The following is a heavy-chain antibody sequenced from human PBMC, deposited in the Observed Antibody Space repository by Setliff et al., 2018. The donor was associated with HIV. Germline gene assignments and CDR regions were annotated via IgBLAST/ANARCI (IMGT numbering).Heavy chain of an antibody. CDR1: GFTFNNYA. D-gene: IGHD6-19*01. J-gene: IGHJ4*02. CDR3: ARETPNSGWYREEGYYFDY. Sequence: PGGSLRLSCAASGFTFNNYAMSWVRQAPGKGLQWVSTISGSGGNTNYADSVKGRFTVSRDNSKNTLYLQMNSLRPEDTALYYCARETPNSGWYREEGYYFDYWGQGTLVTVSS. CDR2: ISGSGGNT. V-gene: IGHV3-23*01.